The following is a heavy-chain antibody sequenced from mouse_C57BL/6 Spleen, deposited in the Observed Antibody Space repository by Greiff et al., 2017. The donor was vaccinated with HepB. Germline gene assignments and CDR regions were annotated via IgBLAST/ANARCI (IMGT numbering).Heavy chain of an antibody. Sequence: QVQLQQPGAELVKPGASVKLSCKASGYTFTSYWMQWVKQRPGQGLEWIGEIDPSDSYTNYNQKFKGKATLTVDTSSSTAYMQLSSLTSEDSAVYYCARSGAYYDYSYAMDYWGQGTSVTVSS. J-gene: IGHJ4*01. D-gene: IGHD2-4*01. CDR1: GYTFTSYW. CDR2: IDPSDSYT. V-gene: IGHV1-50*01. CDR3: ARSGAYYDYSYAMDY.